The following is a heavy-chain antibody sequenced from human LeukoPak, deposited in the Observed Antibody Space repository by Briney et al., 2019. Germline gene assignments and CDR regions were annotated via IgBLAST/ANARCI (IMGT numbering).Heavy chain of an antibody. CDR1: GGSISSYY. V-gene: IGHV4-4*07. J-gene: IGHJ5*02. CDR3: ARENSGYYDFWSGYSQNWFDP. Sequence: SETLSLTCTVSGGSISSYYWSWIRQPAGKGLEWIGRIYTSGCTNYNPSLKSRVTMSVDTSKNQFSLKLSSVTAADTAVYYCARENSGYYDFWSGYSQNWFDPWGQGTLVTVSS. D-gene: IGHD3-3*01. CDR2: IYTSGCT.